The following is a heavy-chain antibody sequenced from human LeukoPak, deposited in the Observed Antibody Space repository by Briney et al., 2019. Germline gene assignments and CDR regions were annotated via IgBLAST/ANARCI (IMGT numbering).Heavy chain of an antibody. D-gene: IGHD6-13*01. V-gene: IGHV4-31*03. J-gene: IGHJ4*02. Sequence: SETLSLTCTVSGGSISSGGYYWSWIRQHPGKGLEWIGYIYYSGSTYYNPSLKSRVTISVDTSKNQFSLKLSSVTAADTAVYYCARRIASSGQGFDYWGQGTLVTVSS. CDR3: ARRIASSGQGFDY. CDR1: GGSISSGGYY. CDR2: IYYSGST.